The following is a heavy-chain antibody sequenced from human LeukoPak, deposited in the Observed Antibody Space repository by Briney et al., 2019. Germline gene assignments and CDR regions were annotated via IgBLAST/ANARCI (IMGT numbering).Heavy chain of an antibody. D-gene: IGHD3-10*01. J-gene: IGHJ5*02. CDR2: ISSSSSYI. V-gene: IGHV3-21*01. CDR3: ARDSIGMVRGVPLDP. CDR1: GFTFSSYS. Sequence: GGSLRLSCAASGFTFSSYSMNWVRQAPGKGLEWVSSISSSSSYIYYADSVKGRFTISRDNAKNSLYLQMNSLRAEDTAVYYCARDSIGMVRGVPLDPWGQGTLVTVSS.